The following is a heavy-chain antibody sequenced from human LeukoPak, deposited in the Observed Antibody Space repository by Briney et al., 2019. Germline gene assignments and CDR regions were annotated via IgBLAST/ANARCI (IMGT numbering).Heavy chain of an antibody. D-gene: IGHD1-26*01. J-gene: IGHJ4*02. Sequence: GASVKVSCKTSGHTFTDYYIHWVRQAPGQGLEWMGWINPDSGYTNYAQKLQGRVTMTTDTSTSTAYMELRSLRSDDTAVYYCARVGATTDTHDYWGQGTLVTVSS. CDR2: INPDSGYT. CDR3: ARVGATTDTHDY. V-gene: IGHV1-18*04. CDR1: GHTFTDYY.